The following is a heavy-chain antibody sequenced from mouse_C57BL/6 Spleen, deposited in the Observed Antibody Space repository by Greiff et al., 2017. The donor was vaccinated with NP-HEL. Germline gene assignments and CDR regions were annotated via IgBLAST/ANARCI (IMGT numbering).Heavy chain of an antibody. D-gene: IGHD1-1*02. CDR1: GYTFTSYW. CDR3: ARSGWSLGIYFDY. Sequence: VQLQQPGAELVKPGASVKMSCKASGYTFTSYWITWVKQRPGQGLEWIGDIYPGSGSTNYNEKFKSKATLTVDTSTSTAYMQLSSLTSEDSAVYYCARSGWSLGIYFDYWGQGTTLTVSS. J-gene: IGHJ2*01. CDR2: IYPGSGST. V-gene: IGHV1-55*01.